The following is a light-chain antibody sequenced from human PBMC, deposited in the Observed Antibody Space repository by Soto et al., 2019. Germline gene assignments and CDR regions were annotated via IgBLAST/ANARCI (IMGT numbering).Light chain of an antibody. CDR1: QAIGVD. Sequence: DIPVSQSPSSLSASLGDRVTITCRAKQAIGVDLAWFQQQPGKVPKLLIYAASASQSGAPSRFSGSGSGTDVTLTISSLQPEDIATYYCQKYNSAPLTFGGGTKVEI. CDR3: QKYNSAPLT. V-gene: IGKV1-27*01. CDR2: AAS. J-gene: IGKJ4*01.